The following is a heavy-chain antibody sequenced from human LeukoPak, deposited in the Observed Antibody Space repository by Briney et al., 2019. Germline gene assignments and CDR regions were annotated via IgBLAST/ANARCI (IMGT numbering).Heavy chain of an antibody. Sequence: PGGSLRLSCAASGFTLSSFWMSWVRQAPGKGLEWVASINQGGSRLHYLDSVTGRFIISRDDAQNSLFLQMTRLRVDDTAVYYCARLKDDVTKLDYWGQGTLVSVSS. CDR2: INQGGSRL. CDR1: GFTLSSFW. V-gene: IGHV3-7*01. CDR3: ARLKDDVTKLDY. D-gene: IGHD2-8*01. J-gene: IGHJ4*02.